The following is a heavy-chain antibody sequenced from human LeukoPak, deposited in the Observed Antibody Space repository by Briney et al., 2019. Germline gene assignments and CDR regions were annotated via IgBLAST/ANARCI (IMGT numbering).Heavy chain of an antibody. D-gene: IGHD1/OR15-1a*01. CDR2: IYSGGST. CDR3: ARGNTLWTLDY. Sequence: AGGSLRLSCAASGFTVSSNYMSWVRQAPGKGLEWVSVIYSGGSTYYADSVKGRFTITRDNSKNTLYLQMNSLRAEDTAVYYCARGNTLWTLDYWGQGTLVTVSS. J-gene: IGHJ4*02. V-gene: IGHV3-53*01. CDR1: GFTVSSNY.